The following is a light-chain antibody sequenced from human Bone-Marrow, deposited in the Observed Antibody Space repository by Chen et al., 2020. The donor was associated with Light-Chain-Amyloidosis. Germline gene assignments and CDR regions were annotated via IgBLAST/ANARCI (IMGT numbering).Light chain of an antibody. V-gene: IGLV1-51*02. Sequence: QSVLTQPPSVSAAPGQKVTISCSGSNSNIGINYVSWSQQLPGTSPKLLIYENNPRPSDIPDRFSGSKSGASATLGVAGLQTGDEADYYCATWDSSLTVWMFGGGTKLTVL. CDR3: ATWDSSLTVWM. CDR2: ENN. CDR1: NSNIGINY. J-gene: IGLJ3*02.